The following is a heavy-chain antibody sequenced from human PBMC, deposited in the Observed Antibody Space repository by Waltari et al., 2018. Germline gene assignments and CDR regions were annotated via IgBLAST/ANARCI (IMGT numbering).Heavy chain of an antibody. D-gene: IGHD3-10*01. CDR1: GGSISSGGYY. Sequence: QVQLQESGPGLVKPSQTLSLPCTVSGGSISSGGYYWSWIRQHPGKGLEWIGYIYYSGSTYHNPSLKSRVTISVDTSKNQFSLKLSSVTAADTAVYYCARSYLPNYYGSGSYYNFRWFDPWGQGTLVTVSS. CDR3: ARSYLPNYYGSGSYYNFRWFDP. J-gene: IGHJ5*02. CDR2: IYYSGST. V-gene: IGHV4-31*03.